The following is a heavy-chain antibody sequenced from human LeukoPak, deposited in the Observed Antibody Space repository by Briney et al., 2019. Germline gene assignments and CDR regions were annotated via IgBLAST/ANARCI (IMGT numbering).Heavy chain of an antibody. CDR3: ARESAVAGLFDY. Sequence: GGSLRLSCAASGFTFSSYAMHWVRQAPGKGLEWVAVISYDGSNKYSADSVKGRFTISRDNSKNTLYLQMNSLRAEDTAVYYCARESAVAGLFDYWGQGTLVTVSS. J-gene: IGHJ4*02. D-gene: IGHD6-19*01. CDR2: ISYDGSNK. CDR1: GFTFSSYA. V-gene: IGHV3-30-3*01.